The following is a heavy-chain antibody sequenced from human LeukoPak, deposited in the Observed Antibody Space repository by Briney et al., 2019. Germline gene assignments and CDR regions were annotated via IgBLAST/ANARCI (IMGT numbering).Heavy chain of an antibody. CDR2: IYYSGST. CDR3: ARGVGSCIDY. J-gene: IGHJ4*02. D-gene: IGHD2-15*01. Sequence: SETLSLTCTVSGGSISSYYWSWIRQPPGKGLEWIGYIYYSGSTNYNPSLKSRVTISVDTSKNQFSLKLSSVTAADTAVYYCARGVGSCIDYWGQGTLVTVSS. CDR1: GGSISSYY. V-gene: IGHV4-59*01.